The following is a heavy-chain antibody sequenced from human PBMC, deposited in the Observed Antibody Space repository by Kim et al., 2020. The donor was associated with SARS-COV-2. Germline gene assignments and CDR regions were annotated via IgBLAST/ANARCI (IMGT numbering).Heavy chain of an antibody. J-gene: IGHJ1*01. V-gene: IGHV4-34*01. Sequence: SETLSLTCAVYGGSFSGYYWSWIRQPPGKGLEWIGEINHSGSTNYNPSLKSRVTISVDTSKNQFSLKLSSVTAADTAVYYCARIGMIRAAAGFRHQYFQHWGQGTLVTVSS. CDR3: ARIGMIRAAAGFRHQYFQH. D-gene: IGHD6-13*01. CDR2: INHSGST. CDR1: GGSFSGYY.